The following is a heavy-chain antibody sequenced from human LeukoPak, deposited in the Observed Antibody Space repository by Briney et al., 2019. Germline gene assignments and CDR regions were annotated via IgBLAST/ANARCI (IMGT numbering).Heavy chain of an antibody. Sequence: ASVKVSCKASGYTFTSSYMHWVRQAPGEGLEWMGRINPNSGGTNYAQKFQGRVTMTRDTSISTADMELSRLRSDDTAVYYCAAYDSSGYYYARGSLDYWGQGTLVTVSS. J-gene: IGHJ4*02. D-gene: IGHD3-22*01. V-gene: IGHV1-2*06. CDR1: GYTFTSSY. CDR3: AAYDSSGYYYARGSLDY. CDR2: INPNSGGT.